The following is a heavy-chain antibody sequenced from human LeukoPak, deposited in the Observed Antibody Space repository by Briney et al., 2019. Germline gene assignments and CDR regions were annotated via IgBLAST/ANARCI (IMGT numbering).Heavy chain of an antibody. Sequence: AGGSLRLSCAASGFTFDDYGMSWVRQAPGEGLEWVSGINWNGGSTGYADSVKGRFTISRDNSKNTLYLQMNSLRAEDTAVYYCATYGVLTGYYENVADDYWGQGTLVTVSS. D-gene: IGHD3-9*01. CDR1: GFTFDDYG. V-gene: IGHV3-20*04. CDR2: INWNGGST. CDR3: ATYGVLTGYYENVADDY. J-gene: IGHJ4*02.